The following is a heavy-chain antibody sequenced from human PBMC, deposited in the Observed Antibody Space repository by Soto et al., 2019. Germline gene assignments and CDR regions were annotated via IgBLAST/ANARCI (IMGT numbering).Heavy chain of an antibody. Sequence: QVHLVQSGAEVKKPGASVKVSCKGSGYTFTSYGITWVRQAPGQGLEWMGWISAHNGNTNYAQKLQGRVTVTRDTSTSPAYLQLRSLSTDDTAVYYCERGRYGDYWGQGALVTVSS. J-gene: IGHJ4*02. V-gene: IGHV1-18*01. D-gene: IGHD1-1*01. CDR2: ISAHNGNT. CDR1: GYTFTSYG. CDR3: ERGRYGDY.